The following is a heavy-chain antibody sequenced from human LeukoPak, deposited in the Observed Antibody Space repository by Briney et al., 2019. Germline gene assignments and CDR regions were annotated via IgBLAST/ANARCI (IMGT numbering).Heavy chain of an antibody. CDR1: GLTSTINA. Sequence: RGSLRLSCAASGLTSTINAMRWVRQAPGRGLEWVLDISGSGGSTYYTDSVKGRLTISRAHSKNTLYLQMNSLRADDTAVYYCAKVDPVVVPAATFDYWGQGTLVTVSS. CDR3: AKVDPVVVPAATFDY. CDR2: ISGSGGST. J-gene: IGHJ4*02. V-gene: IGHV3-23*01. D-gene: IGHD2-2*01.